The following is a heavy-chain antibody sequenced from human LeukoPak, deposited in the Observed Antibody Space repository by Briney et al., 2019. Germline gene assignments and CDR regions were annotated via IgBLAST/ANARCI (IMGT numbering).Heavy chain of an antibody. Sequence: PGGSLRLSCAASGFTFSSSGMNWVRQAPGKGLEWVSGISGSGSSTYYADSVKARFTISRDNSKNTLFLQMNSLRAEDTAVYYCARSNTIFGVVNDYWGQGTLVTVSS. CDR1: GFTFSSSG. CDR2: ISGSGSST. D-gene: IGHD3-3*01. V-gene: IGHV3-23*01. CDR3: ARSNTIFGVVNDY. J-gene: IGHJ4*02.